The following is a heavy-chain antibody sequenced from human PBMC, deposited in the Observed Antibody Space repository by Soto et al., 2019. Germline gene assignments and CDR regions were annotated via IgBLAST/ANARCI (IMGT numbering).Heavy chain of an antibody. Sequence: QVQLVQSGAEVKKPGSSVKVSCKASGGTFSSYTISWVRQAPGQGLEWMGRIIPILGIANYAQKFQGRVTITADKPTSTAYRELGSLRSEDTAVYYCARVGGPFMVRGVKTKYYFDYWGQGTLVTVSS. CDR2: IIPILGIA. D-gene: IGHD3-10*01. CDR3: ARVGGPFMVRGVKTKYYFDY. CDR1: GGTFSSYT. V-gene: IGHV1-69*02. J-gene: IGHJ4*02.